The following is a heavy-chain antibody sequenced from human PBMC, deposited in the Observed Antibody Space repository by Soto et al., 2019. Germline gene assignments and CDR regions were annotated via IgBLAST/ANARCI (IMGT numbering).Heavy chain of an antibody. V-gene: IGHV1-18*01. CDR2: IIAYFGTT. D-gene: IGHD6-6*01. CDR1: GGTFSSYA. Sequence: ASVKVSCKASGGTFSSYAISWVRQAPGQGLEWMGGIIAYFGTTNYAQKFQGRVSMTTDTSSTTAYMELRNLTSDDTAVYYCARSPLASRPSWFDPWGQGTPVTVSS. CDR3: ARSPLASRPSWFDP. J-gene: IGHJ5*02.